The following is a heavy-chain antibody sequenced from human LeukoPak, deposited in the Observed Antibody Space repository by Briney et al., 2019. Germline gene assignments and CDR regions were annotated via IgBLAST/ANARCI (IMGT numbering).Heavy chain of an antibody. V-gene: IGHV4-39*01. Sequence: SETLSLTCTVSGGSISSSSYYWGWIRQPPGTGLEWIGSIYYSGSTYYNPSLKSRVTISVDTSKNQFSLKLSSVTAADTAVYYCARQGVRGVIIIPYYFDYWGQGTLVTVSS. CDR2: IYYSGST. J-gene: IGHJ4*02. D-gene: IGHD3-10*01. CDR1: GGSISSSSYY. CDR3: ARQGVRGVIIIPYYFDY.